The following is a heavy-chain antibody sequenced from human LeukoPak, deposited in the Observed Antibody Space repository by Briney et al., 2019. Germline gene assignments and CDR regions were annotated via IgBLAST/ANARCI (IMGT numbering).Heavy chain of an antibody. CDR3: ARREYCSGGSCYSEYFDY. CDR2: IYYSGST. Sequence: SETLSLTCTVSGGSISSSSYYWGWIRQPPGNGLEWIGSIYYSGSTYYNPSLKSRVTISVDTSKNQLSLKLSSVTAADTAVYYCARREYCSGGSCYSEYFDYWGQGTLVTVSS. D-gene: IGHD2-15*01. CDR1: GGSISSSSYY. J-gene: IGHJ4*02. V-gene: IGHV4-39*01.